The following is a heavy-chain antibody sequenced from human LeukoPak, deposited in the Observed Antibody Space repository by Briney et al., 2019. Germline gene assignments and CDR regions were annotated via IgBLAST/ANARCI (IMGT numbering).Heavy chain of an antibody. Sequence: GGSLRLFCAASRYTFSSYGLTWVRQAPGKGLEWVSAIYSGGSTYYADSVKGRFTISRDNSKNTLYLQMNSLRAEDTAVYYCARDRARYYGSGSYYSMDVWGKGTTVTISS. V-gene: IGHV3-66*01. CDR3: ARDRARYYGSGSYYSMDV. CDR2: IYSGGST. J-gene: IGHJ6*03. D-gene: IGHD3-10*01. CDR1: RYTFSSYG.